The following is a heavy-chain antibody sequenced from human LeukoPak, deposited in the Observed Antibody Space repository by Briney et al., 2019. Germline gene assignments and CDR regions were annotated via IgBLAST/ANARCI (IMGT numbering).Heavy chain of an antibody. CDR2: ISGRDGST. D-gene: IGHD6-6*01. J-gene: IGHJ4*02. CDR3: AKDGATRPLGN. V-gene: IGHV3-23*01. Sequence: PGGSLRLSCAASGFTFSSSAMSWVRQAPGKGLEWVSGISGRDGSTNYADSVKGRFTISRDNSKNTLYMRMNSLRAEDTAVYYCAKDGATRPLGNWGQGSLVTVSS. CDR1: GFTFSSSA.